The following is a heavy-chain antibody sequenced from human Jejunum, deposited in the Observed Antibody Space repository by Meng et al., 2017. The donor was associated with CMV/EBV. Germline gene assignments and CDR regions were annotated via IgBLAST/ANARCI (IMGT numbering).Heavy chain of an antibody. V-gene: IGHV3-23*01. J-gene: IGHJ4*02. Sequence: FSFSTYPMTWGRQAPGKGLEWVSTIGPGGDTYYADSVKGRFTISRDNSKNTLYLQMNSLRAEDTAIYYCAKGYYYGSGSYSKSPGFDYWGQGTLVTVSS. D-gene: IGHD3-10*01. CDR1: FSFSTYP. CDR2: IGPGGDT. CDR3: AKGYYYGSGSYSKSPGFDY.